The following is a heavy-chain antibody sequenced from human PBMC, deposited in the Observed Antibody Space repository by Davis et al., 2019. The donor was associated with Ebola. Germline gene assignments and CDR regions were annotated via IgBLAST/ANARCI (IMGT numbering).Heavy chain of an antibody. J-gene: IGHJ4*02. CDR2: INHSGST. D-gene: IGHD4-17*01. Sequence: SQTLSLTCAVHGGSFSGSFWSWIRQPPGKGLEWIGEINHSGSTNYNLSLPSRVTISVDTSKNQLSLSLSSVTAADTAVYFFARSGDYGDYFDYWGQETLVTVSS. CDR3: ARSGDYGDYFDY. CDR1: GGSFSGSF. V-gene: IGHV4-34*01.